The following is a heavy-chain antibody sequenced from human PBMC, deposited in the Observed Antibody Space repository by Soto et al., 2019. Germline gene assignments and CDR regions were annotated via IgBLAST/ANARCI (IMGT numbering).Heavy chain of an antibody. D-gene: IGHD5-18*01. CDR3: ARTQSVDTAMVFP. CDR1: GGSISSYY. CDR2: IYYSGST. V-gene: IGHV4-59*01. Sequence: PSETLSLTCTVSGGSISSYYWSWIRQPPGKGLEWIGYIYYSGSTNYNPSLKSRVTISVDTSKNQFSLKLSSVTAADTAVYYCARTQSVDTAMVFPWSQGTLVTVSS. J-gene: IGHJ5*02.